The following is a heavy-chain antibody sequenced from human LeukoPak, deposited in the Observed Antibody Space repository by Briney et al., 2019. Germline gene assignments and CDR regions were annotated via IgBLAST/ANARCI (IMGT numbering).Heavy chain of an antibody. CDR3: ARLAYSSGWYVGAMDY. CDR1: GYSFTTYW. CDR2: IYPGDSES. V-gene: IGHV5-51*01. J-gene: IGHJ4*02. D-gene: IGHD6-19*01. Sequence: GESLKTSCKGSGYSFTTYWIGWVRQMPGKGLEWMCIIYPGDSESRYSPSFQGQVTISVDKSISTAYLQWSSLKASDTAMYYCARLAYSSGWYVGAMDYWGQGTLVTVSS.